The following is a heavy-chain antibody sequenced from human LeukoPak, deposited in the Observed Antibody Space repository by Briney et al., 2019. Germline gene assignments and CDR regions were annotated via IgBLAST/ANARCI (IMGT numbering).Heavy chain of an antibody. CDR2: ISSSSSTI. CDR1: GFTFSSYE. D-gene: IGHD4-11*01. J-gene: IGHJ5*02. V-gene: IGHV3-48*01. Sequence: PGGSLRLSCAASGFTFSSYEMNWVRQAPGKGLEWVSYISSSSSTIYYADSVKGRFTISRDNAKNSLYLQMNSLRAEDTAVYYCARGEYSSWFDPWGQGTLVTVSS. CDR3: ARGEYSSWFDP.